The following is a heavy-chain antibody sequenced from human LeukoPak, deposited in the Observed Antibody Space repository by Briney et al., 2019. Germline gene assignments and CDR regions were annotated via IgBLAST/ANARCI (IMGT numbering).Heavy chain of an antibody. CDR2: ISSSGSTI. CDR1: GFSFSVYE. J-gene: IGHJ6*03. D-gene: IGHD5-12*01. V-gene: IGHV3-48*03. CDR3: AKDTVKVTTIRRVPHYMDV. Sequence: PGGSLRLSCAPSGFSFSVYEFTWVRQAPGKGLEWVSYISSSGSTINYVDSVKGRFTISRDNVKKALYLRMDSLRAEDTAVYYCAKDTVKVTTIRRVPHYMDVWGKGTTVTISS.